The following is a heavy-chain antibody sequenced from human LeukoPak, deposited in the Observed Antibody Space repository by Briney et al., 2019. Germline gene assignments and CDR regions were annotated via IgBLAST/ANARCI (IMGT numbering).Heavy chain of an antibody. D-gene: IGHD1-14*01. V-gene: IGHV4-34*01. J-gene: IGHJ4*02. CDR1: GGSFSGYY. CDR2: INHSGST. CDR3: ARALDDPDGY. Sequence: PSETLSLTCAVYGGSFSGYYWSWIRQPPGKGLEWTGEINHSGSTNYNPSLKSRVTISVDTSNNQFSLKLSSVTAADTAVYYCARALDDPDGYWGQGTLVTVSS.